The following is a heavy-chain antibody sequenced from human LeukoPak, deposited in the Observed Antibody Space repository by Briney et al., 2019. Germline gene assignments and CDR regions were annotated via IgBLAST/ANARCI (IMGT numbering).Heavy chain of an antibody. CDR3: ARKEARSDSPPLFDY. Sequence: SETLSLTCAVYGGSFSGYYWSWIRQPPGKGLEWIGEIKHSGSTNYNPSLKSRVTISVDTSKNQLSLKLFSVTAADTALYYCARKEARSDSPPLFDYWGQGLLVTVSS. V-gene: IGHV4-34*01. J-gene: IGHJ4*02. D-gene: IGHD2-15*01. CDR2: IKHSGST. CDR1: GGSFSGYY.